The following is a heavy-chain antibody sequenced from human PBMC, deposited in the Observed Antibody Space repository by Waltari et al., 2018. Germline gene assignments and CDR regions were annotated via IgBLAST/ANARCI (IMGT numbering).Heavy chain of an antibody. V-gene: IGHV4-59*02. CDR3: ARSSWTKAGMDV. J-gene: IGHJ6*02. CDR1: GGSVSGHY. D-gene: IGHD3-10*01. CDR2: INYSGST. Sequence: QVQLHESGPGLVKPSETLYLNCSVSGGSVSGHYWSWIQQIPGKGLQWLGYINYSGSTNYNPSLKSRVSISFDTSRNQFSMKVNSVTAADTAVYFCARSSWTKAGMDVWGQGTTVIVS.